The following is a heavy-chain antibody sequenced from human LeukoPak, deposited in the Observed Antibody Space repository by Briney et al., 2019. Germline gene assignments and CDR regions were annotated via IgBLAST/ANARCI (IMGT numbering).Heavy chain of an antibody. V-gene: IGHV4-34*01. D-gene: IGHD2-8*01. CDR3: ARDVYCINGVCYSAFDI. Sequence: SETLSLTCAVYGGSFSGYYWSWIRQPPGKELEWIGEINHSGSTNYNPSLKSRVTISVDTSKNQFPLKLSSVTAADTAVYYCARDVYCINGVCYSAFDIWGQGTMVSVSS. CDR1: GGSFSGYY. J-gene: IGHJ3*02. CDR2: INHSGST.